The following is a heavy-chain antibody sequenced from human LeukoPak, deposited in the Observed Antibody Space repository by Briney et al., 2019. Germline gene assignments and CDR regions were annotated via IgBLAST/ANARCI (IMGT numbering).Heavy chain of an antibody. CDR3: ARHPSSGHRLYFDY. Sequence: GGSLRLSCAASRFTFSNYGVNWVRQAPGKGLEWVSYINSRSSTIYYADSVKGRFTISRDNSKNTLYLQMNSLRAEDTAVYYCARHPSSGHRLYFDYWGQGTLVTVSS. CDR2: INSRSSTI. D-gene: IGHD6-19*01. CDR1: RFTFSNYG. V-gene: IGHV3-48*01. J-gene: IGHJ4*02.